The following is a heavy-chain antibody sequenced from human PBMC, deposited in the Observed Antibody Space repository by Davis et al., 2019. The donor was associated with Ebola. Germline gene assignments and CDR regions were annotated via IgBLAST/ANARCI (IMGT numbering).Heavy chain of an antibody. CDR1: GFTFSSYW. CDR3: AGDRQWLASSHFDY. D-gene: IGHD6-19*01. V-gene: IGHV3-7*03. CDR2: IKQDGSEK. J-gene: IGHJ4*02. Sequence: GESLKISCAASGFTFSSYWMSWARQAPGKGLEWVANIKQDGSEKYYVDSVKGRFTISRDNAKNSLYLQMNSLRAEDTAVYYCAGDRQWLASSHFDYWGQGTLVTVSS.